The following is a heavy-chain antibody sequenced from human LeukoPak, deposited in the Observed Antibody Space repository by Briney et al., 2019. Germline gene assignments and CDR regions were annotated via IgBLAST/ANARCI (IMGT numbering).Heavy chain of an antibody. CDR3: AKDFDQLLFYFDY. J-gene: IGHJ4*02. Sequence: GGSLRLSCAASGFTFSSYGMHWVRQAPGKGLEWVAVISYDGSNKYYTDSVKGRSTISRDNSKNTLYLQMNSLRAEDTAVYYCAKDFDQLLFYFDYWGQGTLVTVSS. D-gene: IGHD2-2*01. CDR1: GFTFSSYG. CDR2: ISYDGSNK. V-gene: IGHV3-30*18.